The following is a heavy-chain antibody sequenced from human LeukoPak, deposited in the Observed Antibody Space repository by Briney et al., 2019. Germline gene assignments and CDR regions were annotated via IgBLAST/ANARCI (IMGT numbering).Heavy chain of an antibody. V-gene: IGHV3-48*01. CDR2: IGSSSSTI. Sequence: PGGSPRLSCAASGFTFSSYSMNWLRQAPGKGLEWVSYIGSSSSTIYYADSVKGRFTISRDNAKNSLYLQMNSLRAGDTAVYYCARGDYYDSSGYYYDYYWGLGTLVTVSS. CDR1: GFTFSSYS. J-gene: IGHJ4*02. D-gene: IGHD3-22*01. CDR3: ARGDYYDSSGYYYDYY.